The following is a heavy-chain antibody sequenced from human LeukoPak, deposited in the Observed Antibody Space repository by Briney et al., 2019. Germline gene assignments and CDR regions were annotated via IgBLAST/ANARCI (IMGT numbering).Heavy chain of an antibody. Sequence: GGSLRLSCAASGFTFSSYEMNWVRQAPGKGLEWVSYISSSGSTIHYADSVKGRFTISRDNAKNSLYLQMNSLRAEDTAVYYCARVRGFVDYWGQGTLVTVSS. CDR2: ISSSGSTI. D-gene: IGHD5-12*01. V-gene: IGHV3-48*03. CDR3: ARVRGFVDY. CDR1: GFTFSSYE. J-gene: IGHJ4*02.